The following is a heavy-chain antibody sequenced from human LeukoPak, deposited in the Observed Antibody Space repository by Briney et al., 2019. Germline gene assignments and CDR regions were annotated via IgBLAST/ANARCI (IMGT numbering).Heavy chain of an antibody. CDR1: GFTFDDYA. D-gene: IGHD3-10*01. CDR3: AKDLFKRYYYGSGTNAFDT. Sequence: PGGSLRLFCAASGFTFDDYAMHWVRQAPGKGLEWVSLISGDGGSTYYADSVMGRFTISRDNSKNSLYLQMNSLRTEDTALYYCAKDLFKRYYYGSGTNAFDTWGQGTMVTVSS. J-gene: IGHJ3*02. CDR2: ISGDGGST. V-gene: IGHV3-43*02.